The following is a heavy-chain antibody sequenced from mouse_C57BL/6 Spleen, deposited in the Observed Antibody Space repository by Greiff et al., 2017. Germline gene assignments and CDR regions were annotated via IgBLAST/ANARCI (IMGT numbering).Heavy chain of an antibody. D-gene: IGHD4-1*01. Sequence: QVQLQQPGAELVKPGASVKLSCKASGYTFTSYWMHWVKQRPGQGLEWIGMIHPNSGSSNYNEKFTSKATLTVDKSSRTAYMQLSSLTSEDSAVYYCARNWDVGYWGQGTTRTVSS. V-gene: IGHV1-64*01. CDR3: ARNWDVGY. CDR1: GYTFTSYW. J-gene: IGHJ2*01. CDR2: IHPNSGSS.